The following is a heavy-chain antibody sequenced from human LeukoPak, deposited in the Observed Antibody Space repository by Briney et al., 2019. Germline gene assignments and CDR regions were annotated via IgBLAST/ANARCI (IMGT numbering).Heavy chain of an antibody. V-gene: IGHV1-46*01. CDR2: INPSGGTT. D-gene: IGHD3-16*01. CDR1: GSTFTSYY. CDR3: ARDQGLIDPPPYGLDV. Sequence: ASVKVSCKASGSTFTSYYMHCVRQAPGQGLEWMGIINPSGGTTSYAQKFQGRVTMTRDTSTSTVYMELSSLRSEDTAVYYCARDQGLIDPPPYGLDVWGRGTTVTVSS. J-gene: IGHJ6*02.